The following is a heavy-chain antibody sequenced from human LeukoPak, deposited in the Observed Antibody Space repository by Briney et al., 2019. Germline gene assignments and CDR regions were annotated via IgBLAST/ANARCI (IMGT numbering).Heavy chain of an antibody. J-gene: IGHJ4*02. Sequence: GGSLRLSCVVSGFTVSSNYMSWVRQAPGKGLEWVSVFYSGGERYYADSVKGRFTVSRDTSKNTLFLQMDSLRAEGTAVYYCARGGGAYCGDDCRRTIDHWGQGTLVTVSS. CDR2: FYSGGER. V-gene: IGHV3-53*01. CDR1: GFTVSSNY. D-gene: IGHD2-21*02. CDR3: ARGGGAYCGDDCRRTIDH.